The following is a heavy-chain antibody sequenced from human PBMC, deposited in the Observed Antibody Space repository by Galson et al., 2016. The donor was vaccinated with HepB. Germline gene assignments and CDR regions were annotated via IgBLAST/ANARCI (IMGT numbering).Heavy chain of an antibody. J-gene: IGHJ5*02. CDR2: IYPGDSDT. Sequence: SGAEVKKPGESLKISCKASGYSFTSNWIAWVRQMPGKGLEWMGIIYPGDSDTRYSPSFQGQVTISADKSISTAYLQWSSLKASDTAIYYCAKIIAAAGTGFDPWGQGTLVTVSS. CDR1: GYSFTSNW. D-gene: IGHD6-13*01. V-gene: IGHV5-51*01. CDR3: AKIIAAAGTGFDP.